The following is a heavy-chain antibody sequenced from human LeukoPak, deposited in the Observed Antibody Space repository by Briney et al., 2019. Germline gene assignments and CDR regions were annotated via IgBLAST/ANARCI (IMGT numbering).Heavy chain of an antibody. J-gene: IGHJ5*02. D-gene: IGHD3-16*01. CDR2: IYGDGTT. V-gene: IGHV4-38-2*01. Sequence: PSETLSLTCSVSGYSIGTGYYWGWIRQPPGKGLQGIGSIYGDGTTFYNPSLKSRLTISIDTSKNQFSLKVTSMTAADTAVYYCARPNTWITEGFDHWGQGALVTVSS. CDR3: ARPNTWITEGFDH. CDR1: GYSIGTGYY.